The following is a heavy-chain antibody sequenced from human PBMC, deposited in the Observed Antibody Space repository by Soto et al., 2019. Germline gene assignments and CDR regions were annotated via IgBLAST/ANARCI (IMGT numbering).Heavy chain of an antibody. CDR1: GLTFTTYS. J-gene: IGHJ6*02. Sequence: EVQLVESGGGLVEPGGSLRLSCAPSGLTFTTYSMNWVRQAPGKGLEWVLSISSGSDYIYYAESVKGRFTISRDNAKNSLYLQMNSLRADDTAVYYCARNRNPSWKIHGMDVWGQGTTVTVS. CDR3: ARNRNPSWKIHGMDV. V-gene: IGHV3-21*01. CDR2: ISSGSDYI. D-gene: IGHD1-1*01.